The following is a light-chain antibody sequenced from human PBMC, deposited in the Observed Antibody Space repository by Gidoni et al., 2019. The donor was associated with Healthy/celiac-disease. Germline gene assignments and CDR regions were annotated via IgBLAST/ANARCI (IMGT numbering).Light chain of an antibody. CDR3: QQSYSTPIT. CDR1: QSISSY. J-gene: IGKJ5*01. CDR2: AAS. V-gene: IGKV1-39*01. Sequence: DIQMTQSPSSLSASVGDRVTITCRASQSISSYLKLYQQKPGKAPKLLIYAASSLQSGVPARFSGRGSGTDFTSTSSSLQHEDCSTYYCQQSYSTPITFGQGTRLEIK.